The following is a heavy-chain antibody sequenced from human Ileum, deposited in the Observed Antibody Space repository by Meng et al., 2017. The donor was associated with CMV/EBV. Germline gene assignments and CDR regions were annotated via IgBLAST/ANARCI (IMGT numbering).Heavy chain of an antibody. CDR1: GFTFSSYW. CDR3: ARDREGADYDFWSGYFSGLGN. V-gene: IGHV3-7*01. D-gene: IGHD3-3*01. Sequence: GESLKISCAASGFTFSSYWMRWVRQAPGKGLEWVANIKQDGSEIYYADSVKGRFTISRDNAKNSLYLQMNSLRAEDTAVYYCARDREGADYDFWSGYFSGLGNWGQGTLVTVSS. J-gene: IGHJ4*02. CDR2: IKQDGSEI.